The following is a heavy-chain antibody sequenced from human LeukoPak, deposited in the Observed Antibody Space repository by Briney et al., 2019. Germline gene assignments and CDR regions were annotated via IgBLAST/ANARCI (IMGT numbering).Heavy chain of an antibody. CDR1: GYTFTNYD. J-gene: IGHJ3*02. CDR2: MNPNSGNT. Sequence: GASVKVSCKTSGYTFTNYDINWVRQATGQGLEWMGWMNPNSGNTGYAQKFKGRVTMTRDISTTTAYMELSSLRAEDTAVYYCAKDTVFWSGYPDAFDIWGQGTMVTVSS. D-gene: IGHD3-3*01. V-gene: IGHV1-8*01. CDR3: AKDTVFWSGYPDAFDI.